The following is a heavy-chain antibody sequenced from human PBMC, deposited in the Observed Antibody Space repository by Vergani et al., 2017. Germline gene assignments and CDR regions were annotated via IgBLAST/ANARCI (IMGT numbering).Heavy chain of an antibody. Sequence: LQLQESGPGLVKPSETLSLTCTVSGGSISSSSYYWGWIRQPPGKGLEWVSAISGSGGSTYYADSVKGRFTISRDNSKNTLYLQMNSLRAEDTAVYYCAKGRTTVAPPHAFDIWGQGTMVTVSS. CDR3: AKGRTTVAPPHAFDI. D-gene: IGHD4-23*01. CDR2: ISGSGGST. V-gene: IGHV3-23*01. CDR1: GGSISSSSYY. J-gene: IGHJ3*02.